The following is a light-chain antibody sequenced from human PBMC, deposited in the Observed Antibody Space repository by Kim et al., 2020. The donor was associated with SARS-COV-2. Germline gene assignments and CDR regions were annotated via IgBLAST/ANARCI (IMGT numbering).Light chain of an antibody. CDR2: YDS. Sequence: SYELTQPPSVSVAPGKTASISCGGNNIGSKSVHWCQQKPGQAPVLVISYDSDRPSGIPERFSGSNSGNTATLTISRVEAGDEADYYCHVWDSTIDHRVVFGGGTHLTVL. CDR1: NIGSKS. J-gene: IGLJ3*02. V-gene: IGLV3-21*04. CDR3: HVWDSTIDHRVV.